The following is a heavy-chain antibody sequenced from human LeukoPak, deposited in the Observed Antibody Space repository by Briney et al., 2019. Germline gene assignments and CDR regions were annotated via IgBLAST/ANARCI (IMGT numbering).Heavy chain of an antibody. CDR2: IYSSGST. CDR3: ARHRYYDDSSGYYYQP. D-gene: IGHD3-22*01. CDR1: GGSINTYY. V-gene: IGHV4-4*07. Sequence: SETLSLTCTVSGGSINTYYWSWIRQPAGKGLEWIGRIYSSGSTNYNPSLKSRVTMSVDTSKNQFSLTLSSVTAADTAVYYCARHRYYDDSSGYYYQPWGQGTLVTVSS. J-gene: IGHJ5*02.